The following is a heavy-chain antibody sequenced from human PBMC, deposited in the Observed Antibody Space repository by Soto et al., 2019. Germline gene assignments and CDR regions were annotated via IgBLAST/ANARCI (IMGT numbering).Heavy chain of an antibody. V-gene: IGHV3-73*02. J-gene: IGHJ4*02. CDR1: GFIFSDSA. CDR2: IRRKANNYAT. Sequence: EVQLVESGGGLVQPGGSLKLSCAASGFIFSDSALHWVRQASGKGLEWVGRIRRKANNYATTYAASVEGRFAISREDSKNTAYLQMNSLTPEDTAIYYCSRGIVVWSGYPRYYLDFWCQGDLVTVPS. CDR3: SRGIVVWSGYPRYYLDF. D-gene: IGHD3-3*01.